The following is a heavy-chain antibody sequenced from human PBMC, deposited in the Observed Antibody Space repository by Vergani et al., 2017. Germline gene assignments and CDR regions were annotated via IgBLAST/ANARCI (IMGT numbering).Heavy chain of an antibody. CDR3: GKTQGTVVGTWWFDP. J-gene: IGHJ5*02. CDR1: GLTLSSYG. V-gene: IGHV3-30*02. CDR2: TRPHEDGA. Sequence: QVQLVESGGGVVQPGGSMRLSCSASGLTLSSYGVHWVRQAPGRGLESVTLTRPHEDGAFYSASVRGRFTVSRDNSKNTLYLEMNRLNVDDTAIYYCGKTQGTVVGTWWFDPWGQGTPVTVSS. D-gene: IGHD1-7*01.